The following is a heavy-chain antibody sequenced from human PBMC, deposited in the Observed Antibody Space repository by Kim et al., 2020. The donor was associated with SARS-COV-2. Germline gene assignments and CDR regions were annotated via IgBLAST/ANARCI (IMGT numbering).Heavy chain of an antibody. V-gene: IGHV3-30*02. J-gene: IGHJ5*02. Sequence: RFTISRDNSKNTLYLQMNSLRAEDTAVYYCAKSTHRGCRGGTCRFNWFDPWGQGTLVTVSS. D-gene: IGHD2-15*01. CDR3: AKSTHRGCRGGTCRFNWFDP.